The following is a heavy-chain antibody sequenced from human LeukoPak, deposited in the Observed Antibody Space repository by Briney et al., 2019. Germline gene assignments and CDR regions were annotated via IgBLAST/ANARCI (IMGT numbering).Heavy chain of an antibody. CDR1: GFTFNSYS. V-gene: IGHV3-21*01. D-gene: IGHD1-26*01. Sequence: GGSLRHSCAASGFTFNSYSMNWVREAPGKGLEWVSSISSSSSYIYYADSVKGRFTISRDNAKNSLYLQMNSLRAEDTAVYYCARDPWGAAPIFDYWGQGTLVTVSS. CDR2: ISSSSSYI. J-gene: IGHJ4*02. CDR3: ARDPWGAAPIFDY.